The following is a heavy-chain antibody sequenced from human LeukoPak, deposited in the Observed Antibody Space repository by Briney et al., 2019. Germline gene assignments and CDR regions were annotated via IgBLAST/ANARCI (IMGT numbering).Heavy chain of an antibody. J-gene: IGHJ3*02. CDR3: ARDCSGGSCRAHGAFDI. CDR1: GYTFTGYY. CDR2: INPNSGGT. V-gene: IGHV1-2*02. D-gene: IGHD2-15*01. Sequence: ASVKVSCKASGYTFTGYYMHWVRQAPGQGLEWMGWINPNSGGTNYAQKFQGRVTMTRDTSVSTAYMELSRLRSDDTAVYYCARDCSGGSCRAHGAFDIWGQGTMVTVSS.